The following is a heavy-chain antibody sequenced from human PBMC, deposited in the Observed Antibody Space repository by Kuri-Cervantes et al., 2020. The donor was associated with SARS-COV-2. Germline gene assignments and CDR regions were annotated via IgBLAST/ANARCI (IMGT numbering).Heavy chain of an antibody. CDR1: GGSFSSYY. CDR2: IYYSGST. J-gene: IGHJ4*02. CDR3: ARGKAEITMIVVVITSGSYYFDY. Sequence: SETLSLTCAVYGGSFSSYYWGWIRQPPGKGLEWIGSIYYSGSTYYNPSLKSRVTISVDTSKNQFSLKLTSVTAADTAVYYCARGKAEITMIVVVITSGSYYFDYWGQGTLVTVSS. D-gene: IGHD3-22*01. V-gene: IGHV4-34*01.